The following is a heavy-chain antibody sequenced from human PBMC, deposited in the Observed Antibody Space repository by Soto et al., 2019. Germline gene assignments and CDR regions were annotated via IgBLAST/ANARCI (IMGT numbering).Heavy chain of an antibody. J-gene: IGHJ4*02. CDR1: GFTFSSYE. Sequence: GGSLRLSCAASGFTFSSYEMNWVRQAPGKGLEWVSYISSSGSAIYYADSVKGRFTISRDSAKNSLYLQMNSLRAEDTAVYYCARDAGYSHDYWGQGSLVTVSS. D-gene: IGHD5-18*01. CDR2: ISSSGSAI. V-gene: IGHV3-48*03. CDR3: ARDAGYSHDY.